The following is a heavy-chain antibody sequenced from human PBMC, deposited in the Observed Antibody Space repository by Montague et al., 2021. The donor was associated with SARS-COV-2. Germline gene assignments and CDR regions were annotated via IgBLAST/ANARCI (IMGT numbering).Heavy chain of an antibody. CDR2: VDYSGXT. D-gene: IGHD5-18*01. V-gene: IGHV4-39*01. CDR1: GGPISGSSDY. CDR3: ARREYSYGWGD. J-gene: IGHJ4*02. Sequence: SETLSLTCTVTGGPISGSSDYWGWIRQSPGKGPEWIASVDYSGXTXYXXSLKSRLTISVDTSKNQFSLKLNSVTAADTALYYCARREYSYGWGDWGQGTLVTVSS.